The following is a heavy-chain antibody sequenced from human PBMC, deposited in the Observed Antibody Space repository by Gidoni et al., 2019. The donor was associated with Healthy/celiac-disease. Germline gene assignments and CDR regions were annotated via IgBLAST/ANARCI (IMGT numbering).Heavy chain of an antibody. CDR2: IDWDDDK. J-gene: IGHJ6*02. CDR1: GFSLSTSGMC. V-gene: IGHV2-70*15. D-gene: IGHD4-17*01. CDR3: ARIRDYGKDYYYYGMDV. Sequence: QVTLRESGPALVKPTQTLTLTCTFSGFSLSTSGMCVSWIRQPPGKALEWLARIDWDDDKYYSTSLKTRLTISKDTSKNQVVLTMTNMDPVDTATYYCARIRDYGKDYYYYGMDVWGQGTTVTVSS.